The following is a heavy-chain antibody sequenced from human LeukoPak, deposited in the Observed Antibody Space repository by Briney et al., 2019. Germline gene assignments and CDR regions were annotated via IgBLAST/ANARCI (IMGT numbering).Heavy chain of an antibody. V-gene: IGHV1-2*02. D-gene: IGHD1-26*01. J-gene: IGHJ6*03. Sequence: GASVKVSCKASGYTFTGYYIHWVRQAPGQGLEWMGWINPNSGATNYAQKFQGRVTMTRDTSKNQFSLKLSSVTAADTAVYYCARHSGTFYYYYYMDVWGKGTSVTVPS. CDR3: ARHSGTFYYYYYMDV. CDR1: GYTFTGYY. CDR2: INPNSGAT.